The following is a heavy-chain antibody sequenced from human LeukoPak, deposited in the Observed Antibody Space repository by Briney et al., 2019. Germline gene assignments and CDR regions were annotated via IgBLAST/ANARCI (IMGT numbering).Heavy chain of an antibody. CDR3: ARDAPHYYDSSGYQDY. J-gene: IGHJ4*02. V-gene: IGHV3-53*01. CDR2: IYSGGST. D-gene: IGHD3-22*01. Sequence: PGGSLRLSCAASGFTFSSNYMSWVRQAPGKGLEGVSVIYSGGSTYYSDSVTGRFTISRDNSKNTLYLQMNSLRAEDTAVYYCARDAPHYYDSSGYQDYWGQGTLVTVSS. CDR1: GFTFSSNY.